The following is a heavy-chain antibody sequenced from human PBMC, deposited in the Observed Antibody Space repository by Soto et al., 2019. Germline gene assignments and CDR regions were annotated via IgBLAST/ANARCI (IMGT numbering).Heavy chain of an antibody. J-gene: IGHJ6*02. CDR1: GFTFSSYS. Sequence: GGSLRLSCAASGFTFSSYSMNWVRQAPGKGLEWVSSISSSSSYIYYADSVKGRFTISRDNAKNSLYLQMNSLKASDTAMYYCARRQKQTDYYYYGMDVWGQGTTVTVSS. CDR2: ISSSSSYI. CDR3: ARRQKQTDYYYYGMDV. V-gene: IGHV3-21*04.